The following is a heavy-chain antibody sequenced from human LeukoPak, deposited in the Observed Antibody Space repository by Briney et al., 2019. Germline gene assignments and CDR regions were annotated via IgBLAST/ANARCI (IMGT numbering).Heavy chain of an antibody. CDR3: ARGRGWSPKAYNWFDP. CDR1: GYTFTSYD. J-gene: IGHJ5*02. Sequence: ASVKVSCKASGYTFTSYDINWVRQATGQGLEWMGWMNPNSGNTGYAQKFQGRVTMTTDTSTSTAYMELRSLRSEDTAVYYCARGRGWSPKAYNWFDPWGQGSLVTVSS. CDR2: MNPNSGNT. V-gene: IGHV1-8*01. D-gene: IGHD6-19*01.